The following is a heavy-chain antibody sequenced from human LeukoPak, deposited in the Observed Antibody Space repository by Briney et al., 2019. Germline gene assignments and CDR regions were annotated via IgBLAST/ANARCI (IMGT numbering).Heavy chain of an antibody. CDR1: GFTFSSYG. Sequence: PGRSLRLSCAASGFTFSSYGMHWVRQAPGKGLEWVAVISYDGSNKYYADSVKGRFTISRDNSKNTLYLQMNSPRAEDTAVYYCAKDRRGSSSSDNWFDPWGQGTLVTVSS. D-gene: IGHD6-6*01. V-gene: IGHV3-30*18. CDR3: AKDRRGSSSSDNWFDP. J-gene: IGHJ5*02. CDR2: ISYDGSNK.